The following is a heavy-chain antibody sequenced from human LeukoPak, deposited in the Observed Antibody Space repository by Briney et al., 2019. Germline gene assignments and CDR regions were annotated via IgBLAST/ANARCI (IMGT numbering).Heavy chain of an antibody. D-gene: IGHD1-26*01. CDR1: GFTFGDYA. CDR2: IRSKAYGGTT. J-gene: IGHJ4*02. V-gene: IGHV3-49*03. CDR3: TSLQSGSYLYYFDY. Sequence: GGSLRLSCTASGFTFGDYAMSWFRQAPGKGLEWVGFIRSKAYGGTTEYAASVKGRFTISRDDSKSIAYLQMNSLKTEDTAVYYCTSLQSGSYLYYFDYWGQGTLVTVSS.